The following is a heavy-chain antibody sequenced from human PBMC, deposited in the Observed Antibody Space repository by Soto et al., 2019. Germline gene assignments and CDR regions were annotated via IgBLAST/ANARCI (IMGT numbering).Heavy chain of an antibody. D-gene: IGHD3-22*01. CDR1: GGSMNIYY. CDR2: VRDTGST. J-gene: IGHJ5*02. V-gene: IGHV4-59*01. Sequence: QVQLQESGPGQVRPSETLSLTCTVSGGSMNIYYWTWIRQPPGKGLEWIGYVRDTGSTNYNPSLNSRVAISIETSMNHFSPSLSSVTAADTAVYFCARYSPPKKAYDSKPGDFDPWGQGTLVAVSS. CDR3: ARYSPPKKAYDSKPGDFDP.